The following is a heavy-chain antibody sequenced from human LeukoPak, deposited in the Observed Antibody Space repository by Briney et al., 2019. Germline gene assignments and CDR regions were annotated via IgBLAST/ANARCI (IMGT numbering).Heavy chain of an antibody. V-gene: IGHV1-18*01. CDR1: GYTFTGYG. CDR2: ISAYNGDT. Sequence: ASVKVSCKASGYTFTGYGISWVRQAPGQGLEWMGWISAYNGDTKYAQKLQGRVTVTADTSTNTVYMELRSLRSDDTAVYYCARDGYDKGHDAFDIWGQGTMVTVSS. D-gene: IGHD3-22*01. CDR3: ARDGYDKGHDAFDI. J-gene: IGHJ3*02.